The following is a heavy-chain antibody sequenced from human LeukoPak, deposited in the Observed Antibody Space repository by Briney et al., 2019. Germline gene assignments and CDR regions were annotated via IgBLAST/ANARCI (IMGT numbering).Heavy chain of an antibody. V-gene: IGHV1-8*01. CDR3: ARVGLEWLFDWFDP. D-gene: IGHD3-3*01. CDR1: GYTFTSSD. Sequence: ASVKVSCKASGYTFTSSDINWVRQATGQGLEWMGWMNPNSGNTGYAQKFQGRVAMTRNTSISTAYMELSSLRSEDTAVYYCARVGLEWLFDWFDPWGQGTLVTVSS. CDR2: MNPNSGNT. J-gene: IGHJ5*02.